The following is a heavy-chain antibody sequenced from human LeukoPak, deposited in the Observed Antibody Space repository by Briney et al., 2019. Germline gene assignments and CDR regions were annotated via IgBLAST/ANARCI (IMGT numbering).Heavy chain of an antibody. Sequence: GGSLRLSCAAAGFTFSSYSMNWVRQAPGKGLEWVSSISSSSSYIYYADSVKGRFTISRDNAKNSLYLQMNSLRAEDTAVYYCARDGIVGATTAFDYWGQGTLVTVSS. V-gene: IGHV3-21*01. CDR3: ARDGIVGATTAFDY. J-gene: IGHJ4*02. CDR1: GFTFSSYS. CDR2: ISSSSSYI. D-gene: IGHD1-26*01.